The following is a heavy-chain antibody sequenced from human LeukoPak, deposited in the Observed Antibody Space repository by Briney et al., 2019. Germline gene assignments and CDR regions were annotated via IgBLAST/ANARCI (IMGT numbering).Heavy chain of an antibody. D-gene: IGHD1-26*01. V-gene: IGHV4-59*01. J-gene: IGHJ3*02. CDR2: IYYSGST. CDR3: AREDRWALAPKNRDAFDI. CDR1: GGSISRYY. Sequence: PSETLSLTCTVSGGSISRYYWSWIRQPPGKGLEWIGYIYYSGSTNYNPSLKSRVTISVDTFKNQFSLKLSSVTAADTAVYYCAREDRWALAPKNRDAFDIWRQGTMVTVSS.